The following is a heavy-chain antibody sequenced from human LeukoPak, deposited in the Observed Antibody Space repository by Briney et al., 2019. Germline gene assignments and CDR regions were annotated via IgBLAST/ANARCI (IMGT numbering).Heavy chain of an antibody. V-gene: IGHV4-30-4*08. CDR2: IYYSGST. D-gene: IGHD3-16*01. CDR3: ARGLGIGGYFDY. J-gene: IGHJ4*02. Sequence: SETLSLTCTVSGGSISSGDYYWSWIRQPPGKGLEWIGYIYYSGSTYYNPSLKSRVTISVDTSKNQFSLKLSSVTAADTAVYYCARGLGIGGYFDYWGQGTLVTVSS. CDR1: GGSISSGDYY.